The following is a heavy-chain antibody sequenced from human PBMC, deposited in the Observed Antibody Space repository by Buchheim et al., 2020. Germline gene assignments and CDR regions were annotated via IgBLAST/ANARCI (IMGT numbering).Heavy chain of an antibody. CDR3: AGGDYGVGYFDY. CDR1: GGSFSGYY. V-gene: IGHV4-34*01. D-gene: IGHD3-16*01. J-gene: IGHJ4*02. CDR2: INHSGST. Sequence: QVQLQQWGAGLLKPSETLSLTCAVYGGSFSGYYWSWIRQPPGKGLEWIGEINHSGSTNYNPSLKSRVTISVDTSKNKFSLKLSSVTAADTAMYYCAGGDYGVGYFDYWGQGTL.